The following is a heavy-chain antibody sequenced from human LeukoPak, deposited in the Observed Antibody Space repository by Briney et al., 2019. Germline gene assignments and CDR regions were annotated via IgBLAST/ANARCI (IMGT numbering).Heavy chain of an antibody. CDR3: AIHYDILTGHDAFDI. V-gene: IGHV4-39*01. J-gene: IGHJ3*02. Sequence: SETLSLTCTVSGGSISSSSYYWGWIRQPPGKGLEWIGRIYYSGSTYYNPSLKSRVTIFVDTSKNQFSLKLSSVTAADTAVYYCAIHYDILTGHDAFDIWGQGTMVTVSS. CDR2: IYYSGST. CDR1: GGSISSSSYY. D-gene: IGHD3-9*01.